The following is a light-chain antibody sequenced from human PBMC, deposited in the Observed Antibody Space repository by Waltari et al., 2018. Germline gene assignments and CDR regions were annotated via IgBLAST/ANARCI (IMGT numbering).Light chain of an antibody. CDR2: DAS. V-gene: IGKV3-11*01. Sequence: EVVLTQSPATLSLSPGERATLSCRASQSVSTSLAWYQQRPGQAPRVLIYDASKRATGSPVRFSGSGSGTDFTLTISRLEPEDFAVYYCLQRSSWPLTFGGGTKVDLK. CDR3: LQRSSWPLT. CDR1: QSVSTS. J-gene: IGKJ4*01.